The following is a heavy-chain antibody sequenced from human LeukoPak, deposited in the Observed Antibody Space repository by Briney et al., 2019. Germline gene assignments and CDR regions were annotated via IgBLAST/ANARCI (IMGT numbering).Heavy chain of an antibody. CDR2: IYTSGST. V-gene: IGHV4-4*07. CDR3: ARGHSSGWYGGAFDI. CDR1: GGSISSYY. D-gene: IGHD6-19*01. J-gene: IGHJ3*02. Sequence: PSETLSLTCTVSGGSISSYYWSWIRQPAGKGLEWIGRIYTSGSTNYNPSLKSRVTMSVDTSKNQFSLKLSSVTAADTAVYYCARGHSSGWYGGAFDIWGQGTMVTVSS.